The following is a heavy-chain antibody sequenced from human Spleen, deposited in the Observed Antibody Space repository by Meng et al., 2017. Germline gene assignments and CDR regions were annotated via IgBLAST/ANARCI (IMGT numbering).Heavy chain of an antibody. J-gene: IGHJ4*02. Sequence: GFFVSRYAMHWVRQAPGKGLEWVAVISNEGSEKYYADSVKGRFTISRDNSKNTLYLQMNSLRPEDTAVYYCARGRPTGSSDWYINYWGQGTLVTVSS. D-gene: IGHD6-19*01. V-gene: IGHV3-30*04. CDR2: ISNEGSEK. CDR3: ARGRPTGSSDWYINY. CDR1: GFFVSRYA.